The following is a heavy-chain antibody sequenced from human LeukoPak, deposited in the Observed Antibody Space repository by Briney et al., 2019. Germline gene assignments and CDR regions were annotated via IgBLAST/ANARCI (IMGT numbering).Heavy chain of an antibody. CDR3: ARDPSVAAAGNNWFDP. D-gene: IGHD6-13*01. Sequence: SETLSLTCTVSGGSISSGSYYWGWIRQPPGRGLEWIGSIYYSGSTYNNPSIKSRVLKSRVTISVDTSKNQFSLELNSVTAADTAVYYCARDPSVAAAGNNWFDPWGQGTLVTVSS. V-gene: IGHV4-39*07. CDR1: GGSISSGSYY. CDR2: IYYSGST. J-gene: IGHJ5*02.